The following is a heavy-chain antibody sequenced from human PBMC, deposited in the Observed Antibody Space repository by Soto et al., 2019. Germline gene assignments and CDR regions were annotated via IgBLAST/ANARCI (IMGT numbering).Heavy chain of an antibody. J-gene: IGHJ3*02. CDR1: GFTFSSYS. D-gene: IGHD4-17*01. Sequence: GGSLRLSCAASGFTFSSYSMNWVRQAPGKGLEWVSSISSSSSYIYYADSVKGRFTISRDNAKNSLYLQMNSLRAEDTAVYYCARGTTVTTSDAFDIWGQGTMVTVSS. CDR2: ISSSSSYI. CDR3: ARGTTVTTSDAFDI. V-gene: IGHV3-21*01.